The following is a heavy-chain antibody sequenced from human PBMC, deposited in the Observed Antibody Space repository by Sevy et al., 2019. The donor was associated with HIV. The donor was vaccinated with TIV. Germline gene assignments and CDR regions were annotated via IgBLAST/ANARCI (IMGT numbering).Heavy chain of an antibody. CDR2: ISYSAEYI. D-gene: IGHD3-16*01. J-gene: IGHJ4*02. CDR1: GFTFTSYT. CDR3: ARDGGGYDPLDY. Sequence: GGSLRLSCATSGFTFTSYTMNWVRQAPGKGLEWVSSISYSAEYIYYADSVKGRFTISRDNAKNSLFLQMNSLRVEDTAGYYCARDGGGYDPLDYWGPGTLGPGSS. V-gene: IGHV3-21*01.